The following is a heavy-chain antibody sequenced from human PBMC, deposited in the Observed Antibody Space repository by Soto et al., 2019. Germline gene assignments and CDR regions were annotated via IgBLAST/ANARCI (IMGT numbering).Heavy chain of an antibody. CDR3: AIANGYCSGGSCYSGAFDI. J-gene: IGHJ3*02. V-gene: IGHV1-69*06. Sequence: QVQLVQSGAEVKKPGSSVKVSCKASGGTFSSYAISWVRQAPGQGLEWMGGIIPIFGTANYAQKFQGRVTITADKSTSTAYMELSSLRSEDTAVYYCAIANGYCSGGSCYSGAFDIWGQGTMVTVSS. CDR2: IIPIFGTA. D-gene: IGHD2-15*01. CDR1: GGTFSSYA.